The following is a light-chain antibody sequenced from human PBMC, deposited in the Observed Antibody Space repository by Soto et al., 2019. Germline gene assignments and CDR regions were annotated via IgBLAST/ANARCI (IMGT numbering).Light chain of an antibody. J-gene: IGKJ1*01. Sequence: EIVLTQSPATLSLSPGERATLSCGASQSVSKNNVDWYQQKPGQSPRLLIYGASTRATGIPPRFSGSGSGTELTLTISSLQSEDFAVYYCQQYNHWPRTFGQGTKVDIK. CDR1: QSVSKNN. V-gene: IGKV3-15*01. CDR3: QQYNHWPRT. CDR2: GAS.